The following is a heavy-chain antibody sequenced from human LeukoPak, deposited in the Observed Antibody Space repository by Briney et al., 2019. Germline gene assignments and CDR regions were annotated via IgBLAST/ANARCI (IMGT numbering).Heavy chain of an antibody. CDR2: ISNDGRNK. J-gene: IGHJ5*02. Sequence: PGGSLRLSCAASGFTFSTYAMHWVRQVPGKGLEWVAVISNDGRNKYYADSVKGRFTISRDNAKNSLYLQMNSLRAEDTAVYYCARDPAPDIVVVVAAFNWFDPWGQGTLVTVSS. CDR1: GFTFSTYA. V-gene: IGHV3-30*04. CDR3: ARDPAPDIVVVVAAFNWFDP. D-gene: IGHD2-15*01.